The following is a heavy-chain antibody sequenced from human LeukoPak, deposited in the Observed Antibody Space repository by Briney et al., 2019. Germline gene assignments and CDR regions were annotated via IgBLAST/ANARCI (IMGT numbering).Heavy chain of an antibody. V-gene: IGHV3-7*01. CDR1: EFSFSDFW. CDR3: TKGRSNHY. J-gene: IGHJ4*02. CDR2: INQGGSET. Sequence: GGSLRLSCAASEFSFSDFWMGWVRQAPGKGLEWVANINQGGSETYYVDSVKGRFTISRDNAKKSLFLQMNSLRAEDTAVYYCTKGRSNHYRGQGTLVTVST. D-gene: IGHD4-11*01.